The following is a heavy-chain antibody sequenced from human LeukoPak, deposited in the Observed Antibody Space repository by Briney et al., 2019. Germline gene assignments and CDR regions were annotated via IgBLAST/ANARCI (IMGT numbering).Heavy chain of an antibody. J-gene: IGHJ4*02. Sequence: GASVKVSCKASGYTFTSYGISWVRQAPGQGLEWMGIINPSGGSTSYAQKFQGRVTMTRDTSTSTVYMELSSLRSEDTAVYYCASGGYSSGLYEGRYFDYWGQGTLVTVSS. CDR3: ASGGYSSGLYEGRYFDY. V-gene: IGHV1-46*01. CDR1: GYTFTSYG. CDR2: INPSGGST. D-gene: IGHD6-19*01.